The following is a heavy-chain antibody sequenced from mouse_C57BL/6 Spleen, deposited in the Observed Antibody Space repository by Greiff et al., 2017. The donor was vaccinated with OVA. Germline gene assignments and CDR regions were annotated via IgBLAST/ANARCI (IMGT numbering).Heavy chain of an antibody. J-gene: IGHJ3*01. Sequence: QVQLKQSGAELVKPGASVKMSCKASGYTFTSYWITWVKQRPGQGLEWIGDIYPGSGSTNYNEKFKSKATLTVDTSSSTAYMQLSSLTSEDSAVYYCAREGDGYGWFAYWGQGTLVTVSA. D-gene: IGHD2-3*01. CDR3: AREGDGYGWFAY. CDR2: IYPGSGST. CDR1: GYTFTSYW. V-gene: IGHV1-55*01.